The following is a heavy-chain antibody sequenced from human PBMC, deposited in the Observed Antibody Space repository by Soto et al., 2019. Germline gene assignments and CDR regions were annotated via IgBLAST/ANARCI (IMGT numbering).Heavy chain of an antibody. CDR2: IYHSGST. V-gene: IGHV4-30-2*01. CDR1: GGSISSGGYS. CDR3: GRVPDR. D-gene: IGHD2-2*01. J-gene: IGHJ5*02. Sequence: SETLSLTCAVSGGSISSGGYSWSWIRQPPGKGLEWIGYIYHSGSTYYNPSLKSRVTISVDRSKNQFSLKLSSVTAADTAVYYCGRVPDRWGQGTLVTVSS.